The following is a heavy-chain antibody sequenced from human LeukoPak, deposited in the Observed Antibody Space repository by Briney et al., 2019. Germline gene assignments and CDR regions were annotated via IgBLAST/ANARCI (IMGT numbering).Heavy chain of an antibody. V-gene: IGHV1-2*02. CDR3: ARASSTY. J-gene: IGHJ4*02. CDR1: GYTFTGYY. CDR2: INPNSGGT. Sequence: ASVKVSCKASGYTFTGYYMHWVRQAPGQGLEWMGWINPNSGGTNYAQKFKGRVTGTSDTSISTVYMELDRLQSDDTAIYYCARASSTYWGQGTQVTVSP.